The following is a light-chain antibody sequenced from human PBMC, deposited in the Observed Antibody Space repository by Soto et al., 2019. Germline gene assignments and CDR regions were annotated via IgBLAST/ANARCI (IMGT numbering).Light chain of an antibody. CDR3: SSYTSSSTVI. CDR2: DVR. V-gene: IGLV2-14*03. CDR1: SSDVGGYNF. J-gene: IGLJ2*01. Sequence: QSALTQPASVSGSPGQSITISCTGTSSDVGGYNFVSWYQQHPGKDPKFIIYDVRNRPSGVSNRFSGSRSGNTASLTISGLQAEDEADYYCSSYTSSSTVIFGGGTKLTAL.